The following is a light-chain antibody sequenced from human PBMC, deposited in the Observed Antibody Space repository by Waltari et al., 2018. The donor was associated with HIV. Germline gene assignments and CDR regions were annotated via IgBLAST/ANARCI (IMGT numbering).Light chain of an antibody. Sequence: EIVLTQSPATLSLSPGERVTLSCRASQTVSSSLAWYQQKPGQSPRLLIYDASSRAACIPARFSGSVSGTDFTLTISSLEPEDFAVYYCQQRSNWPPSITFGQGTRLEIK. J-gene: IGKJ5*01. CDR3: QQRSNWPPSIT. V-gene: IGKV3-11*01. CDR1: QTVSSS. CDR2: DAS.